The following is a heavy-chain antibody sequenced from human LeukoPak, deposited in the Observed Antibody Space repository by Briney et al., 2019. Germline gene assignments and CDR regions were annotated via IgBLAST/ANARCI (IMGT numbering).Heavy chain of an antibody. D-gene: IGHD3-3*01. CDR3: AKDFTFLERHQFDY. CDR2: ISWNSGSI. CDR1: GFTFDDYA. V-gene: IGHV3-9*01. J-gene: IGHJ4*02. Sequence: PGGSLRLSCAASGFTFDDYAMHWVRQAPGKGLEWVSGISWNSGSIGYADSVKGRFTISRDNAKNALYLQVNNLRPDDTALYYCAKDFTFLERHQFDYWGQGTLVTVSS.